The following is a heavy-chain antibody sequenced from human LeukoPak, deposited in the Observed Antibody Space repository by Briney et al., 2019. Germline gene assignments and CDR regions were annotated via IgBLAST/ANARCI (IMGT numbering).Heavy chain of an antibody. V-gene: IGHV3-30-3*01. Sequence: GGSLRLSCAGSGFTFSSYAMHWVRQAPGKGLEWVAVISYDGSNKYYADSVKGRFTISRDSAKNTLYLQMNSLRVEDTAVYYCAREAGYSYGYWGQGTPVTVSA. CDR3: AREAGYSYGY. CDR2: ISYDGSNK. J-gene: IGHJ4*02. D-gene: IGHD5-18*01. CDR1: GFTFSSYA.